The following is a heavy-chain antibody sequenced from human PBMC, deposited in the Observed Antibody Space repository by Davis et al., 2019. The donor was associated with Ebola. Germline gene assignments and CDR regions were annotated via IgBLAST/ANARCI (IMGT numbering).Heavy chain of an antibody. CDR2: IFTGDSDT. J-gene: IGHJ3*02. Sequence: GESLKISCQDSGNSFSSHWIGWVRQMPGKGLKWMGIIFTGDSDTRYRPSFRGQVTISADKSFKTAFLQWSSLKASDSGMYYCASLRRTITGMDDGFDIWGQGTMVTVSS. CDR1: GNSFSSHW. D-gene: IGHD2-8*02. CDR3: ASLRRTITGMDDGFDI. V-gene: IGHV5-51*01.